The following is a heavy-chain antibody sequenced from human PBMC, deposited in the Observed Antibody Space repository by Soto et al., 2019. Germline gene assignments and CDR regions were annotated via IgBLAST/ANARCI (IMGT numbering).Heavy chain of an antibody. D-gene: IGHD2-2*02. CDR1: GGSISSGGYY. V-gene: IGHV4-31*03. Sequence: PSETLSLTCTVSGGSISSGGYYWSWIRQHPGKGLEWIGYIYYSGSTYYDPSLKSRVTISVDTSKNQFSLKLSSVTAADTAVYYCARLSNTPGAFDIGGQGTMVTVSS. J-gene: IGHJ3*02. CDR3: ARLSNTPGAFDI. CDR2: IYYSGST.